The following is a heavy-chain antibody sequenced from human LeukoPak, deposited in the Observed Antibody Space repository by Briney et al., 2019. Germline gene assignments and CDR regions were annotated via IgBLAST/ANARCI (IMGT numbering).Heavy chain of an antibody. Sequence: GGSLRLSCAASGFTFGSCAMHWVRQAPGKGLEWVALISYDGSNKYYADSVKGRFIISRGNSKNTLYLQMNSLRAEDTAVYYCAKVGNNWDFDYWGQGTLVTVSS. CDR3: AKVGNNWDFDY. J-gene: IGHJ4*02. CDR1: GFTFGSCA. V-gene: IGHV3-30*18. CDR2: ISYDGSNK. D-gene: IGHD1-1*01.